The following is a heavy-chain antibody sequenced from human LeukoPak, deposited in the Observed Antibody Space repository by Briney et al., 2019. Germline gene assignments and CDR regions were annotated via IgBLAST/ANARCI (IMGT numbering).Heavy chain of an antibody. CDR1: GGTFSSYA. V-gene: IGHV1-69*05. Sequence: SVKVSCKASGGTFSSYAISWVRQAPGQGLEWMGGIILIFGTANYAQRFQDRVTITTDESTSTAYMELSSLRSEDTAVYYCASSLGEVDWFDPWDQGTLVTVSS. D-gene: IGHD3-10*01. CDR3: ASSLGEVDWFDP. CDR2: IILIFGTA. J-gene: IGHJ5*02.